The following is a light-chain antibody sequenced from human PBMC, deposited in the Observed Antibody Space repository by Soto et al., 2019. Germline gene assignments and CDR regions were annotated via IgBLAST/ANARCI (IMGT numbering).Light chain of an antibody. CDR3: QQYNNWPIT. CDR1: QSVSRN. V-gene: IGKV3D-15*01. CDR2: DAS. J-gene: IGKJ5*01. Sequence: IVMTQSPFTLSVSQGEGATLSCRASQSVSRNLAWYQQKPGQAPRLLIYDASTRATGTPARFSGSGSGAKFTLSISSLQSEDFAVYYCQQYNNWPITFGQGTRLEIK.